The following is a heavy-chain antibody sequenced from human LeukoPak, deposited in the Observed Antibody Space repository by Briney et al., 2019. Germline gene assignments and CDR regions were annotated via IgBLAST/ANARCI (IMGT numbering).Heavy chain of an antibody. V-gene: IGHV4-59*01. CDR3: ARGDSSSWRTPGYWYFYL. CDR1: GGSISSYY. CDR2: IYYSGST. D-gene: IGHD6-13*01. J-gene: IGHJ2*01. Sequence: SETLSLTCTVSGGSISSYYWSWIRQPPGKGLEWIGYIYYSGSTNYNPSLKSRVTISVDTSKNQFSLKLSSVTAADTAVYYCARGDSSSWRTPGYWYFYLWGRGTLVTVSS.